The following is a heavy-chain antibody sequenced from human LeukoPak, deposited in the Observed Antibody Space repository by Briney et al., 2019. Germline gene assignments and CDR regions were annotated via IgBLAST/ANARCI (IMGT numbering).Heavy chain of an antibody. CDR2: ISYDGSNK. D-gene: IGHD3-9*01. CDR1: GFTFSSYG. CDR3: AKVMRRNYDILTGYYPDY. J-gene: IGHJ4*02. Sequence: GRSLRLSCAASGFTFSSYGMHWVRQAPGKGLEWVAVISYDGSNKYYADSVKGRFTISRDNSKNTLHLQMNSLRAEDTAVYYCAKVMRRNYDILTGYYPDYWGQGTLVTVSS. V-gene: IGHV3-30*18.